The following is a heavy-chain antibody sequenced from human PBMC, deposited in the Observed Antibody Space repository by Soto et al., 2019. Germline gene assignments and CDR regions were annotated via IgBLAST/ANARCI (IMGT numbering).Heavy chain of an antibody. CDR1: GFTFSSYA. J-gene: IGHJ6*02. CDR2: ISGSGGST. D-gene: IGHD1-26*01. Sequence: GVSLRLSCAASGFTFSSYAMSWVRQAPGKGLEWVSAISGSGGSTYYADSVKGRFTISRDNSKNTLYLQMNSLRAEDTAVYYCAKESGSYDYYYGMDVWGQGTTVTVSS. V-gene: IGHV3-23*01. CDR3: AKESGSYDYYYGMDV.